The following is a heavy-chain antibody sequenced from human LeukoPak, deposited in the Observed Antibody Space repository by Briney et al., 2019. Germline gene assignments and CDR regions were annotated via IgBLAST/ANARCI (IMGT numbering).Heavy chain of an antibody. CDR1: GFTFSSYW. CDR3: ARAAYYDILTGYYNYYYGMDV. V-gene: IGHV3-7*02. Sequence: GGSLRLSCAASGFTFSSYWMSWVRQAPGKGLEWVANIKQDGSVEYYVVSVKGRLTISRDNAKESLYLQMNSLRAEDTAVYYCARAAYYDILTGYYNYYYGMDVWGQGTTVTVSS. CDR2: IKQDGSVE. J-gene: IGHJ6*02. D-gene: IGHD3-9*01.